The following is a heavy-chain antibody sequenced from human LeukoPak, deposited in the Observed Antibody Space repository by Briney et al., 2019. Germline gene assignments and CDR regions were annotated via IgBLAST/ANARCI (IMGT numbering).Heavy chain of an antibody. J-gene: IGHJ4*02. CDR3: AGATYYYDSSGPIPDY. Sequence: PGGSLRLSCAASGFTFSSYEMNWVRQAPGKGLEWVSYISSSGSTIYYADSVKGRFTISRDNAKNSLYLQMNSLRAEDTAVYYCAGATYYYDSSGPIPDYWGQGTLVTVSS. V-gene: IGHV3-48*03. D-gene: IGHD3-22*01. CDR1: GFTFSSYE. CDR2: ISSSGSTI.